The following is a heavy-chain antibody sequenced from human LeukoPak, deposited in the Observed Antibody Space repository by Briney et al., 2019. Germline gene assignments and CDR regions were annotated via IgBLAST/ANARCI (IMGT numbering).Heavy chain of an antibody. CDR2: IIPILGIA. Sequence: EASVKVSCKASGGTFSSYAISWVRQAPGQGLEWMGRIIPILGIANYAQKFQGRVTITADKSTSTAYMELSRLRSDDTAMYYCARVPYDFWSGPATYYFDYWGQGTLVTVSS. CDR3: ARVPYDFWSGPATYYFDY. CDR1: GGTFSSYA. V-gene: IGHV1-69*04. D-gene: IGHD3-3*01. J-gene: IGHJ4*02.